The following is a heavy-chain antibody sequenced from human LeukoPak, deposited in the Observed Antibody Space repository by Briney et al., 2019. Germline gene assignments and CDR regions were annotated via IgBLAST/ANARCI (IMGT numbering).Heavy chain of an antibody. D-gene: IGHD3-16*01. V-gene: IGHV3-23*01. J-gene: IGHJ4*02. Sequence: GGSLRLSCAASGFTFSTYAMTWVRQAPGQGLEWVSSISGSGSSTYYADSVKGRFTISRENSKNTLYLQMNSLRTEDTAVYYCAKDVAYTFDYWGQGTLVTVSS. CDR3: AKDVAYTFDY. CDR2: ISGSGSST. CDR1: GFTFSTYA.